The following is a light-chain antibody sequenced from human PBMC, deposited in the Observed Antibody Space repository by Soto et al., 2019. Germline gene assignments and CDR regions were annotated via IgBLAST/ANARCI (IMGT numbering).Light chain of an antibody. CDR1: QNVSNY. J-gene: IGKJ5*01. Sequence: EIVLTQSPATLSLSPGERATLSCRASQNVSNYLDWYQQKPGQAPRLLIYESSNRATGIAARFSGSGSGTDFTLTISSLEPEDFAVYYCQQSYSTPITFGQGTRLE. CDR3: QQSYSTPIT. CDR2: ESS. V-gene: IGKV3-11*01.